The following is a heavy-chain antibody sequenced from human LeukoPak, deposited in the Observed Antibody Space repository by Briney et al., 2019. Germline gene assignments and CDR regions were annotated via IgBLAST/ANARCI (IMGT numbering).Heavy chain of an antibody. Sequence: HSGGSLRLSCAASGFTFSSYGMHWVRQAPGKGLEWVAVISYDGSNKYYADSVKGRFTTSRDNSKNTLYLQMNSLRAEDTAVYYCARDWALTGFDYWGQGTLVTVSS. CDR2: ISYDGSNK. V-gene: IGHV3-30*03. J-gene: IGHJ4*02. D-gene: IGHD3-9*01. CDR1: GFTFSSYG. CDR3: ARDWALTGFDY.